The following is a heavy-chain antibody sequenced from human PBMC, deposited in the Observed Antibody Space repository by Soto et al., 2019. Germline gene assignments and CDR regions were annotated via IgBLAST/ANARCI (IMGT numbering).Heavy chain of an antibody. J-gene: IGHJ4*02. D-gene: IGHD4-17*01. V-gene: IGHV1-69*13. Sequence: SVKVSCKASGGAFGRYSVSWVRQAPGQGLEWIGGVIPVFNTSNYSLKFQGRVAIFADLSTSTVFMELRSLRSEDTALYYCARGDEMTAVTIFEYWGQGTLVTV. CDR2: VIPVFNTS. CDR3: ARGDEMTAVTIFEY. CDR1: GGAFGRYS.